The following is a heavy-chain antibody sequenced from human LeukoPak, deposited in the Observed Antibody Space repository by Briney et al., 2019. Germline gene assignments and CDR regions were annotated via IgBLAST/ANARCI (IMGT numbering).Heavy chain of an antibody. J-gene: IGHJ4*02. D-gene: IGHD5-24*01. CDR3: AKRFREDMATIPVE. V-gene: IGHV3-23*01. CDR1: GFSFSSYA. CDR2: ISGSGGST. Sequence: PGGSLRLSCASSGFSFSSYAMSGVRQAPGKGLEWVSAISGSGGSTYYADSVKGRFTISRDNSKNTLYLQMNSLRAEDTAVYYCAKRFREDMATIPVEWGQGTLVTVSS.